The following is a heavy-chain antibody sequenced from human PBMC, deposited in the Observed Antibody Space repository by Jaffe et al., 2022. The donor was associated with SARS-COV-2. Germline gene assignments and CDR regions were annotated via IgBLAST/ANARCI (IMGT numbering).Heavy chain of an antibody. CDR3: ARGARSSSGPPGY. D-gene: IGHD3-22*01. CDR2: IYTSGST. V-gene: IGHV4-61*02. Sequence: QVQLQESGPGLVKPSQTLSLTCTVSGGSISSGSYYWSWIRQPAGKGLEWIGRIYTSGSTNYNPSLKSRVTISVDTSKNQFSLKLSSVTAADTAVYYCARGARSSSGPPGYWGQGTLVTVSS. J-gene: IGHJ4*02. CDR1: GGSISSGSYY.